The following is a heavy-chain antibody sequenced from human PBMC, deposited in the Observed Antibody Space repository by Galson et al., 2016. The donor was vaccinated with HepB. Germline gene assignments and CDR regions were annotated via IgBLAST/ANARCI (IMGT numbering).Heavy chain of an antibody. CDR3: AKDPQWTTSSRGAFDV. CDR1: GFSFSSYA. Sequence: SLRLSCAASGFSFSSYAMSRVHQAPGKGLEWVSTITGRGTSTYYADPVEGRFTISRDNSKSTLYLQMNGLRAEDTAVYYCAKDPQWTTSSRGAFDVWGQGTMLTVFS. D-gene: IGHD6-6*01. CDR2: ITGRGTST. V-gene: IGHV3-23*01. J-gene: IGHJ3*01.